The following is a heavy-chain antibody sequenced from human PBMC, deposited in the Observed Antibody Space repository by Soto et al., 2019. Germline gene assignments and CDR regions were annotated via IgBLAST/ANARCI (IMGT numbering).Heavy chain of an antibody. J-gene: IGHJ6*02. CDR3: TRISGYLYNYYGMDV. Sequence: GGSLRLSCAGSGLTFSGSAIHWVRQASGKGLEWVGRIRSKANSYATAYAASVKGRFTISRDDSKNTAYLQMNSLKTEDTAVYYCTRISGYLYNYYGMDVWGQGTTVTVAS. D-gene: IGHD5-12*01. CDR1: GLTFSGSA. CDR2: IRSKANSYAT. V-gene: IGHV3-73*01.